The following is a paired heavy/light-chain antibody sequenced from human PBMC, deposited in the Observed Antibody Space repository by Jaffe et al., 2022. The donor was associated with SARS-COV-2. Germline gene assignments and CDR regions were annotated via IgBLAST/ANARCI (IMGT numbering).Heavy chain of an antibody. CDR1: GFTFDDYA. CDR2: ISGDGGST. Sequence: EVQLVESGGGVVQPGGSLRLSCAASGFTFDDYAMHWVRQAPGKGLEWVSLISGDGGSTYYADSVKGRFTISRDNSKNSLYLQMNSLRTEDTALYYCAKAYLRITMIVVVIQPEDHYYYGMDVWGQGTTVTVSS. D-gene: IGHD3-22*01. J-gene: IGHJ6*02. CDR3: AKAYLRITMIVVVIQPEDHYYYGMDV. V-gene: IGHV3-43*02.
Light chain of an antibody. V-gene: IGKV2-28*01. CDR1: QSLLHSNGYNY. Sequence: DIVMTQSPLSLPVTPGEPASISCRSSQSLLHSNGYNYLDWYLQKPGQSPQLLIYLGSNRASGVPDRFSGSGSGTDFTLKISRVEAEDVGVYYCMQALQTPGTFGQGTKLEIK. CDR3: MQALQTPGT. CDR2: LGS. J-gene: IGKJ2*02.